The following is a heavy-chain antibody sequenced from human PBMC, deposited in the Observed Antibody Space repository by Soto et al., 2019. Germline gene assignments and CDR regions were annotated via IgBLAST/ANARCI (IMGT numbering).Heavy chain of an antibody. V-gene: IGHV3-7*01. Sequence: QLGWHPRMCCAASGFTLCSYCICRVRQAPGKGLEWVANIKQDGSEKYHVDSVKGRFTISRDNGKNSLYLQMNSLRADDTAVYYYAKWNYVDTLFDY. CDR3: AKWNYVDTLFDY. CDR2: IKQDGSEK. J-gene: IGHJ4*01. CDR1: GFTLCSYC. D-gene: IGHD1-7*01.